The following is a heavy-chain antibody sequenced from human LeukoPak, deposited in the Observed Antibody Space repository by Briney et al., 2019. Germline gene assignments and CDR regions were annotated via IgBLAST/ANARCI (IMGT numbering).Heavy chain of an antibody. Sequence: GGSLRLSCAASGFTFSSYTMTWVRQAPGEGLEWVSGISGSGDTTYYADSVKGRFTISRDNSKNTLYLQMNSLRAEDAAVYYCAKAPVTTCSGAYCYPFDYWGQGTLVTVSS. D-gene: IGHD2-15*01. J-gene: IGHJ4*02. CDR2: ISGSGDTT. CDR1: GFTFSSYT. V-gene: IGHV3-23*01. CDR3: AKAPVTTCSGAYCYPFDY.